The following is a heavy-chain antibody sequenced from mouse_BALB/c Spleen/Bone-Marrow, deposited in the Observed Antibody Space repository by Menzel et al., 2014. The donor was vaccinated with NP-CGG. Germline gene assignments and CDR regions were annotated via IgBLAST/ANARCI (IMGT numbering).Heavy chain of an antibody. J-gene: IGHJ4*01. Sequence: EVQGVESGGGLVKPGGSLKLSCAASGFTFSSYTMSWVRQTPEKRLEWVATISSGGSYTYYPDSVKGRFTISRDNAKNTLYLQMSSLKSEDTAMYYCTRGGKGNYDYAMDYWGQGASVTVSS. D-gene: IGHD2-1*01. CDR3: TRGGKGNYDYAMDY. CDR1: GFTFSSYT. CDR2: ISSGGSYT. V-gene: IGHV5-6-4*01.